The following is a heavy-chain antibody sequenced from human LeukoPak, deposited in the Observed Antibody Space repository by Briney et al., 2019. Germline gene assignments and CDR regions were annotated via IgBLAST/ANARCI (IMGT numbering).Heavy chain of an antibody. D-gene: IGHD6-6*01. V-gene: IGHV4-59*01. CDR3: ARDRIAAAADSLYYFDY. CDR2: IYYSGST. J-gene: IGHJ4*02. CDR1: GGSISSYY. Sequence: TLSLTCTVSGGSISSYYWSWIRQPPGKGLEWIGYIYYSGSTNYNPSLKSRVTISVDTSKNQFSLKLSSVTAEDTAVYYCARDRIAAAADSLYYFDYWGQGTLVTVSS.